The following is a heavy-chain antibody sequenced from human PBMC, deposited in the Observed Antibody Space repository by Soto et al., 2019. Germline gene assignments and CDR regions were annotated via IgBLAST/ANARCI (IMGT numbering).Heavy chain of an antibody. CDR2: ISAYNGNT. CDR1: GYTFTSYG. J-gene: IGHJ4*02. D-gene: IGHD3-22*01. CDR3: ARVGSSGYLGFLIDY. V-gene: IGHV1-18*04. Sequence: ASVKVSCKASGYTFTSYGISWVRQAPGQGLEWMGWISAYNGNTNYVQKLQGRVTMTTDTSTSTAYMELRSLRSDDTAVYYCARVGSSGYLGFLIDYWGQGTLVTVSS.